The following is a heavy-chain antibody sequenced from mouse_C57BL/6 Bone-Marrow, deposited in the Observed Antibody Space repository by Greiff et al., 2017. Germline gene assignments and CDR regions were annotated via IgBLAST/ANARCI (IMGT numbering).Heavy chain of an antibody. CDR3: ATDSSGGGWFAY. CDR1: GFTFSSYA. J-gene: IGHJ3*01. CDR2: ISDGGSYT. D-gene: IGHD3-2*02. Sequence: DVHLVESGGGLVKPGGSLKLSCAASGFTFSSYAMSWVRQTPEKRLEWVATISDGGSYTYYPDNVKGRFTISRDNAKNNLYLQMSHLKSEDTAMYDCATDSSGGGWFAYWGQGTLVTVSA. V-gene: IGHV5-4*01.